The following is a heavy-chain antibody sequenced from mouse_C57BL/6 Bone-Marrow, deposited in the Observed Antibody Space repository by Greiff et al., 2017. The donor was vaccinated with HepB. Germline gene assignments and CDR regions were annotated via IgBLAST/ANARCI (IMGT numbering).Heavy chain of an antibody. J-gene: IGHJ4*01. CDR3: ARKGYYGSSSYYYAMDY. CDR2: IWSGGST. Sequence: QVQLKQSGPGLVQPSQRLSITCTVSGFSLTSYGVHWVRQSPGKGLEWLGVIWSGGSTDYNAAFISRLSISKDNSKSQVFFKMNSLQADDTAIYYWARKGYYGSSSYYYAMDYWGQGTSVTVSS. D-gene: IGHD1-1*01. V-gene: IGHV2-2*01. CDR1: GFSLTSYG.